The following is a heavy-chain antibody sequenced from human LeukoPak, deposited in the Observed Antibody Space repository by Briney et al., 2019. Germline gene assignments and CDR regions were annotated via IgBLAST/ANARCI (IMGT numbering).Heavy chain of an antibody. Sequence: GGSLRLSCAASGFTFSSYSMNWVRQAPGKGLEWVSSISSSSSYIYYADSVKGRFTISRDNAKNSLYLRMNSLRAEDTAVYYCAREPRYYYGMDVWGKGTTVTVSS. V-gene: IGHV3-21*01. CDR3: AREPRYYYGMDV. J-gene: IGHJ6*04. CDR2: ISSSSSYI. CDR1: GFTFSSYS.